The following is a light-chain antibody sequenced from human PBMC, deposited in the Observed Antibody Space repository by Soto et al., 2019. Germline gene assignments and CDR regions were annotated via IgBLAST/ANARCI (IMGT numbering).Light chain of an antibody. V-gene: IGLV2-14*01. Sequence: QSALTQPASVSGSPGQSITLSCTGTSNDIGSYNYVSWYQQYPGKAPKLMIFEVSNWPSGVSNRFSGSKSGNTASLTISGLQAEDEADYSCSSYTSSNTGVFGGGTKVTVL. CDR1: SNDIGSYNY. CDR2: EVS. J-gene: IGLJ3*02. CDR3: SSYTSSNTGV.